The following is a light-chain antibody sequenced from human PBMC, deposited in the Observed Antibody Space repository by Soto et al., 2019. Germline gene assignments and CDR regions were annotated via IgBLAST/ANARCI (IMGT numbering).Light chain of an antibody. CDR1: QTIDTT. V-gene: IGKV3-11*01. CDR3: QQRSNWPPPIT. J-gene: IGKJ5*01. CDR2: DAS. Sequence: EIVMTQSPATLSLSPGERATLSCRASQTIDTTLAWYQRKPGQAPRLLIYDASTRATGVPARFSGSGSGTDFTLTISRLEPEDFAVYYCQQRSNWPPPITFGQGTRLE.